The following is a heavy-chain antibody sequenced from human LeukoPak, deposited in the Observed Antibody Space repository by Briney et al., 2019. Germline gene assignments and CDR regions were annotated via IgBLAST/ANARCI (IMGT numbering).Heavy chain of an antibody. CDR3: ARNGDGPIMTTVEHNWFDP. V-gene: IGHV1-8*01. J-gene: IGHJ5*02. D-gene: IGHD4-23*01. CDR2: MNHNSGNT. Sequence: ASVKVSCKASGYTFTSYDINWVRQATGQELECMGWMNHNSGNTGYAQKFQGRVTMTRNTSISTAYMELSRLRSEDTAVYYCARNGDGPIMTTVEHNWFDPWGQGTLVTVSS. CDR1: GYTFTSYD.